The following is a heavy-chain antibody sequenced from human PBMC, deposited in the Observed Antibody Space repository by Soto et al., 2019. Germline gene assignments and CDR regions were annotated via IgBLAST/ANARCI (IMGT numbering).Heavy chain of an antibody. J-gene: IGHJ5*02. CDR1: GGSISSYY. D-gene: IGHD6-6*01. Sequence: QVQLQESGPGLVKPSETLSLTCTVSGGSISSYYWSWIRQPPGKGLGWIGYIYYSGSTNYNPSLKSRVTISVDTSKNQFSLKLSSVTAADTAVYYCARHVIEYSSSSGWFDPWGQGTLVTVSS. CDR3: ARHVIEYSSSSGWFDP. CDR2: IYYSGST. V-gene: IGHV4-59*08.